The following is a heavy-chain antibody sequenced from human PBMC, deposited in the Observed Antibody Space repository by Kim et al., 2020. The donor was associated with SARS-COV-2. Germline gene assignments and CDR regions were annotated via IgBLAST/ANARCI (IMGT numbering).Heavy chain of an antibody. Sequence: QTCQGRVTMTRNTSISTAYMELSSLRSEDTAVYYCARVERYGDYVSGIDPWGQGTLVTVSS. CDR3: ARVERYGDYVSGIDP. D-gene: IGHD4-17*01. V-gene: IGHV1-8*01. J-gene: IGHJ5*02.